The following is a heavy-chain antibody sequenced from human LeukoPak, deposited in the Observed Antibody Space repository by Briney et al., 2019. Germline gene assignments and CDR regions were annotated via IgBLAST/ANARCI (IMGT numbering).Heavy chain of an antibody. CDR1: GFTFSSYS. CDR3: ARDLYDILTGYYLSALDY. Sequence: GGSLKLSCAASGFTFSSYSMNWVRQAPGKGLEWVSYISSSSSTIYYADSVKGRFTISRDNAKNSLYLQMNSLRAEDTAVYYCARDLYDILTGYYLSALDYWGQGTLVTVSS. CDR2: ISSSSSTI. D-gene: IGHD3-9*01. J-gene: IGHJ4*02. V-gene: IGHV3-48*04.